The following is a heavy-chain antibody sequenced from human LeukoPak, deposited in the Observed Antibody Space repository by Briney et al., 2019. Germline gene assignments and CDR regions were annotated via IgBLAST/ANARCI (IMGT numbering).Heavy chain of an antibody. J-gene: IGHJ6*02. CDR3: ARSQLGYCSSTSCLFADYGMDV. CDR2: ISSSSSYI. V-gene: IGHV3-21*01. CDR1: GFTFSSYW. D-gene: IGHD2-2*01. Sequence: GGSLRLSCAASGFTFSSYWMSWVRQAPGKGLEWVSSISSSSSYIYYADSVKGRFTISRDNAKNSLYLQMNSLRAEDTAVYYCARSQLGYCSSTSCLFADYGMDVWGQGTTVTVSS.